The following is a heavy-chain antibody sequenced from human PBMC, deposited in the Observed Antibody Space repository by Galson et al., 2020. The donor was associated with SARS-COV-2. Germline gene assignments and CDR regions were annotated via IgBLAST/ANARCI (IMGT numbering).Heavy chain of an antibody. CDR3: AKPQTGDRDYYYFGMDV. CDR1: GFTFSSYG. V-gene: IGHV3-33*06. J-gene: IGHJ6*02. CDR2: IWYDGSNK. D-gene: IGHD7-27*01. Sequence: GESLKISCAASGFTFSSYGMHWVRQAPGKGLEWVAVIWYDGSNKYYADSVRGRFTISRDNSMNTLYLQMNSLRAEDTAVYYCAKPQTGDRDYYYFGMDVWGQGTTVTVSS.